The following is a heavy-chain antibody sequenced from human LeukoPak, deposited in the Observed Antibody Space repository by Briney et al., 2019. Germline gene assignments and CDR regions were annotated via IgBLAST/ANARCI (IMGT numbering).Heavy chain of an antibody. CDR2: ISGSGGST. V-gene: IGHV3-23*01. Sequence: GGSLRLSCAASGFTFSSYAMSWVRQAPGKGLEWVSAISGSGGSTYYADSVKGRFTISRDNSKNTLYLQMNSLRAEDTAVYYCARDESGSTEKRLFDYWGQGTLVTVSS. CDR1: GFTFSSYA. CDR3: ARDESGSTEKRLFDY. D-gene: IGHD6-13*01. J-gene: IGHJ4*02.